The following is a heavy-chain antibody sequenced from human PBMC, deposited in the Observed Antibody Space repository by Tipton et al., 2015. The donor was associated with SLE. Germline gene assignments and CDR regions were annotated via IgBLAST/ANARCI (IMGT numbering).Heavy chain of an antibody. CDR1: GFTFDDYG. Sequence: SLRLSCAASGFTFDDYGMSWVRQAPGKGLEWVAVISYDGSNKYYADSVKGRFTISRDNSKNTLYLQMNSLRAEDTAVYYCARDRECSSTSCYTMQWLEGGFDYWGQGTLVTVSS. CDR3: ARDRECSSTSCYTMQWLEGGFDY. CDR2: ISYDGSNK. D-gene: IGHD2-2*02. V-gene: IGHV3-30*03. J-gene: IGHJ4*02.